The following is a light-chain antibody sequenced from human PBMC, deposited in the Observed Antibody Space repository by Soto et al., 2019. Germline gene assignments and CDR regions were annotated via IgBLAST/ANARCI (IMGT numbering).Light chain of an antibody. CDR3: QQSVTTPYT. V-gene: IGKV1-39*01. J-gene: IGKJ2*01. CDR2: EAS. Sequence: DIQMTQSPSSLSASVGDRVTITCRASQSISTYLNWFQQKPGKAPKLLIYEASNLQSGVPSTFSGSGSGTDFTLTISSLQPEDFATYYCQQSVTTPYTFGQGTKLGIK. CDR1: QSISTY.